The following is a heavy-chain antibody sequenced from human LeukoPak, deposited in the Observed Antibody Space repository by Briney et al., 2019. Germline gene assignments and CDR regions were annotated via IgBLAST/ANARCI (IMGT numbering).Heavy chain of an antibody. CDR3: ARSSEDSSGYWDY. J-gene: IGHJ4*02. CDR1: GGSISSSSYY. V-gene: IGHV4-39*07. D-gene: IGHD3-22*01. Sequence: PSETLSLTCTVSGGSISSSSYYWGWIRQPPGKGLEWIGSIYYSGSTYYNPSLKSRVTISVDTSKNQFSLKLSSVTAADTAVYYCARSSEDSSGYWDYWGQGTLVTVSS. CDR2: IYYSGST.